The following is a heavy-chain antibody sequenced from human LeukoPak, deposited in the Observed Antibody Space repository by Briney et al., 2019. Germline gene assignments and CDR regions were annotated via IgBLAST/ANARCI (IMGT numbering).Heavy chain of an antibody. J-gene: IGHJ4*02. CDR3: ARGRVNKWYDYVWGSCRYTRPDGLPDY. CDR1: GYTFTSYD. Sequence: ASVKVSCKASGYTFTSYDINWVRQATGQGLEWMGWMNPNSGNTGYAQKFQGRVTMTRNTSISTAYMELSSLRSEDTAVYYCARGRVNKWYDYVWGSCRYTRPDGLPDYRGQGTLVTVSS. D-gene: IGHD3-16*02. CDR2: MNPNSGNT. V-gene: IGHV1-8*01.